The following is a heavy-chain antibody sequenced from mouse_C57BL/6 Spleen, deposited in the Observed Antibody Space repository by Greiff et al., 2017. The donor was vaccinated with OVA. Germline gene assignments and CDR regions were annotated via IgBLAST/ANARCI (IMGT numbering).Heavy chain of an antibody. CDR1: GYTFTSYG. CDR2: IYTRSGNT. D-gene: IGHD1-1*01. J-gene: IGHJ1*03. V-gene: IGHV1-81*01. Sequence: VQLQQSGAELARPGASVKLSCKASGYTFTSYGISWVKQRTGQGLEWIGEIYTRSGNTYYNEKFKGKATLTADKSSSTAYMELRSLTSEDSAVYFGARRDYYGSSYWYFDVWGTGTTVTVSS. CDR3: ARRDYYGSSYWYFDV.